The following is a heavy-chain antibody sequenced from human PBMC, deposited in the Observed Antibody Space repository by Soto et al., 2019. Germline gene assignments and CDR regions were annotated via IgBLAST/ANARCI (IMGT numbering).Heavy chain of an antibody. J-gene: IGHJ4*02. V-gene: IGHV3-23*01. CDR2: ISGSGGST. D-gene: IGHD3-3*01. Sequence: GGSLRLSCAASGFTFSSYAMSWVRQAPGKGLEWVSAISGSGGSTYYADSVKGRFTISRDNSKNTPYLQMNSLRAEDTAVYYCAVRRDYDFWSGYYPFDYWGQGTLVTVSS. CDR1: GFTFSSYA. CDR3: AVRRDYDFWSGYYPFDY.